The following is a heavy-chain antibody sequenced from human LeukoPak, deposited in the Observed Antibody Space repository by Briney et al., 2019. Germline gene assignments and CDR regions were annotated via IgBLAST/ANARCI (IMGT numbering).Heavy chain of an antibody. CDR1: GFGFTSYA. CDR2: IRYDGGNK. D-gene: IGHD2-2*01. CDR3: AKVTAYQLPRFWFDY. J-gene: IGHJ4*02. Sequence: GESLKISCAASGFGFTSYAMHWVRQAPGKGLEWVASIRYDGGNKYYADSVKGRFTISRDNSKNTLYLQMNSLRFEDAAVYYCAKVTAYQLPRFWFDYWGQGTLVTVSS. V-gene: IGHV3-30*02.